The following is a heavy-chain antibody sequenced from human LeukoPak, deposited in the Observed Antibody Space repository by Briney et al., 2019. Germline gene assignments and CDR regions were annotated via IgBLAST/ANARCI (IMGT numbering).Heavy chain of an antibody. Sequence: MTSETLSLTCTVSGGSISDYYWSWIRQPAGKGLEWIGRIYTSGSSNYNPSLKSRVTISVDTSKNQFSLKLSSVTAADTAVYYCARTLWELRAFDIWGQGTMVTVSS. CDR3: ARTLWELRAFDI. CDR2: IYTSGSS. CDR1: GGSISDYY. D-gene: IGHD1-26*01. V-gene: IGHV4-4*07. J-gene: IGHJ3*02.